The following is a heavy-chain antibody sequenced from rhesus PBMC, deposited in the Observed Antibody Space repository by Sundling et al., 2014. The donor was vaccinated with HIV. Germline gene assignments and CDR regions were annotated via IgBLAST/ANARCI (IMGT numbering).Heavy chain of an antibody. D-gene: IGHD5-24*01. CDR1: GFRFNDYV. CDR2: ISESGGMT. Sequence: EVQLVESGGGLVKPGGSLRLSCVASGFRFNDYVLHWVRQPPGKGLEWVSVISESGGMTFYADSVRGRFTISRDNAKNSLFLQMNSLRAEDTAVYFCTISELVQLHFDSWGQGVLVTVSS. CDR3: TISELVQLHFDS. V-gene: IGHV3-100*01. J-gene: IGHJ4*01.